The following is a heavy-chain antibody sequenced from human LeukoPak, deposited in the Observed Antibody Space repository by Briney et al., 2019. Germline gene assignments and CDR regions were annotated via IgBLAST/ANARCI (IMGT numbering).Heavy chain of an antibody. Sequence: GGSLRLSCAASGFTFSSYWMHWVRQAPGKGLEWVSAISGSGGSTYYADSVKGRFTISRDNSKNTLYLQMNSLRAEDTAVYYCAKAIGSWYSPIDYWGQGTLVTVSS. D-gene: IGHD6-13*01. CDR2: ISGSGGST. CDR3: AKAIGSWYSPIDY. V-gene: IGHV3-23*01. J-gene: IGHJ4*02. CDR1: GFTFSSYW.